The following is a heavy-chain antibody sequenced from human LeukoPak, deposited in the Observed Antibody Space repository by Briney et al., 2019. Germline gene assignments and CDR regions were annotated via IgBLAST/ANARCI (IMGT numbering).Heavy chain of an antibody. CDR1: GLTFSSYG. CDR2: ISGSGGST. D-gene: IGHD1/OR15-1a*01. J-gene: IGHJ6*02. V-gene: IGHV3-23*01. CDR3: ARGLLNTFGVDA. Sequence: PGGSLRLSCAASGLTFSSYGMSWVRQAPGKGLEWVSGISGSGGSTYYADSVKGRFTISRDNSKNTMYLQMNSLRAEDTAVYYCARGLLNTFGVDAWGQGTTVTVS.